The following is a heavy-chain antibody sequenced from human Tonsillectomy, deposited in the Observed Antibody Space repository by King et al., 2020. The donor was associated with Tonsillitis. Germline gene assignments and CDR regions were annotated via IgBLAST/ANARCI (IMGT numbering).Heavy chain of an antibody. CDR1: GFTFSDYY. Sequence: VQLVESGGALVKPGGSLRLSCAASGFTFSDYYMSWIRQAPGKGLEWVSYISSSSSYRNYEDSVKGRITISRDNAKNSLYLQMNSLRAEDTAVYYCARAVGIAAPGPGYYNYYMDVWGKGTTVTVSS. D-gene: IGHD6-13*01. CDR3: ARAVGIAAPGPGYYNYYMDV. V-gene: IGHV3-11*05. J-gene: IGHJ6*03. CDR2: ISSSSSYR.